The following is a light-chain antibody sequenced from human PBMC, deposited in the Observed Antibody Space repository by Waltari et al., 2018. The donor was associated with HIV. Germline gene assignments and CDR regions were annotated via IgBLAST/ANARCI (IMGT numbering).Light chain of an antibody. J-gene: IGLJ2*01. V-gene: IGLV3-1*01. CDR1: KLGDKY. CDR3: QAWDSKGVV. CDR2: QDS. Sequence: SYELTQPPSVSVSPGQTASITCSGDKLGDKYACWYQQKPGQSPVLVIYQDSKRPSGIPERFSGSNSGNTATLTISGTQAMDEADYYCQAWDSKGVVFGGGTKLTVL.